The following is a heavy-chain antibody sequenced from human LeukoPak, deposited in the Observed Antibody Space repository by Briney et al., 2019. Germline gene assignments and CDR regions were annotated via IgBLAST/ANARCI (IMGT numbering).Heavy chain of an antibody. J-gene: IGHJ4*02. CDR3: ARPGGEIAAVAKSGYYFDY. CDR1: GFTFSSYG. CDR2: IWYDGSNK. Sequence: PGGSLRLSCAASGFTFSSYGMHGVRQAPGKGLEWVAVIWYDGSNKYYADSVKGRFTISRDNSKNTLYLQMNSLRAEDTAVYYWARPGGEIAAVAKSGYYFDYWGQGTLVTVSS. D-gene: IGHD6-13*01. V-gene: IGHV3-33*01.